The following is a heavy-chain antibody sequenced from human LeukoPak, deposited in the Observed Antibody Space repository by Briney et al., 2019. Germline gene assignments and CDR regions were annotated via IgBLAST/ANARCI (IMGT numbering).Heavy chain of an antibody. Sequence: GRSLRLSCAASGLTFSSYGMHWVRQAPGKGLEWVAVIWYDGSNKYYADSVKGRFTISRDNSKNTLYLQMNSLRAEDTAVYYCARAYSSSLYGYFQHWGQGTLVTVSS. CDR1: GLTFSSYG. J-gene: IGHJ1*01. CDR3: ARAYSSSLYGYFQH. V-gene: IGHV3-33*01. CDR2: IWYDGSNK. D-gene: IGHD6-13*01.